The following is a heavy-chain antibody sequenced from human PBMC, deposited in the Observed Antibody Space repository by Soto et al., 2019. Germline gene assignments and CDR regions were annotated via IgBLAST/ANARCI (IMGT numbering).Heavy chain of an antibody. D-gene: IGHD3-10*01. CDR2: ISGSGDNT. Sequence: GGSLRLSCAASGFSFSSYAMSWVRQAPGKGLEWVSVISGSGDNTYYADSVKGRFTISRDGSKDTLYLQMNSLRADDTAVYYCAKTFFSGSGSYRGWFDPWGQGTQVTVSS. CDR3: AKTFFSGSGSYRGWFDP. J-gene: IGHJ5*02. V-gene: IGHV3-23*01. CDR1: GFSFSSYA.